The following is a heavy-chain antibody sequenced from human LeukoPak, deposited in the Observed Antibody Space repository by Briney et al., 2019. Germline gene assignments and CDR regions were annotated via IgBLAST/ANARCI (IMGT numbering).Heavy chain of an antibody. Sequence: GGSLRLSCAASGFTFSSYSMNWVRQAPGKGLEWVSSISSSSSHIYYADSMKGRFTISRDNAKNSLYLQMNSLRAEDTAVYYCARDRYYYDSSGFYDPDAFDIWGQGTMVTVSS. CDR3: ARDRYYYDSSGFYDPDAFDI. CDR1: GFTFSSYS. V-gene: IGHV3-21*01. D-gene: IGHD3-22*01. CDR2: ISSSSSHI. J-gene: IGHJ3*02.